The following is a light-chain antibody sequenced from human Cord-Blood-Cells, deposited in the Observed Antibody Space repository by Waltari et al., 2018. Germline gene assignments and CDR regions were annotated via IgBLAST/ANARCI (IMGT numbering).Light chain of an antibody. CDR2: DVS. CDR1: SSDVGGYNY. V-gene: IGLV2-14*01. Sequence: QSALTQPASVSGSPGQSITISCTGTSSDVGGYNYVPWYQPPPGKAPKLMIYDVSNRPSGVSNRFSGSKSGNTASLTISGLQAEDEADYYCSSYTSSSTLYVFGTGTKVTVL. J-gene: IGLJ1*01. CDR3: SSYTSSSTLYV.